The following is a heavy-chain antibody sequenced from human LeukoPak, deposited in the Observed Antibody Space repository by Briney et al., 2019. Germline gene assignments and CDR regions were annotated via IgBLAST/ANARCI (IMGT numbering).Heavy chain of an antibody. Sequence: PSETLSLTCTVSGGSISSYYWSWIRQPAGKGLEWIGRIYTSGSTNYNPSLKSRVTMSVDTSKNQFSLKLSSVTAADTAVYYCARRNIKGYYYYYMDVWGKGTTVTVSS. CDR1: GGSISSYY. J-gene: IGHJ6*03. CDR2: IYTSGST. V-gene: IGHV4-4*07. CDR3: ARRNIKGYYYYYMDV. D-gene: IGHD4-11*01.